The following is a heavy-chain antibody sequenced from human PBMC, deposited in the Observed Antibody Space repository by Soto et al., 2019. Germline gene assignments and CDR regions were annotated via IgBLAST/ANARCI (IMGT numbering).Heavy chain of an antibody. CDR2: FSATSENT. V-gene: IGHV3-23*01. CDR1: GFFFSSYT. CDR3: AKARDQQWVRLPFDY. J-gene: IGHJ4*02. D-gene: IGHD6-19*01. Sequence: EVQLLESGGGLVQPGGSLRLSCVGSGFFFSSYTMTWVRQAPGKGLVWVSSFSATSENTYYADSVRGRFTISRDNPKNTLFLQMNSLTAEDTAMYYCAKARDQQWVRLPFDYWGQGILVIVSS.